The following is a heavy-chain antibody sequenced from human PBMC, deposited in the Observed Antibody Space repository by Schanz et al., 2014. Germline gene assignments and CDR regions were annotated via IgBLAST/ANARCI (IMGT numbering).Heavy chain of an antibody. CDR3: ARDRGYCSGGSCLTFDY. CDR1: GFTFSSYA. V-gene: IGHV3-30-3*01. CDR2: ISYDGSNK. J-gene: IGHJ4*02. D-gene: IGHD2-15*01. Sequence: VQLVESGGGLIQPGGSLRLSCAASGFTFSSYAMHWVRQAPGKGLEWVAVISYDGSNKYYADSVKGRFTISRDNSKNTLYLQMNTLRAGDTAVYYCARDRGYCSGGSCLTFDYWGQGTLVTVSS.